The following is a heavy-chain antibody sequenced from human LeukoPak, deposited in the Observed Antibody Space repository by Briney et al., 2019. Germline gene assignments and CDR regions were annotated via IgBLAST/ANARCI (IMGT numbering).Heavy chain of an antibody. CDR1: GGSINNYY. D-gene: IGHD6-19*01. V-gene: IGHV4-59*08. CDR2: LYYSGST. Sequence: PAETLSLTCTVSGGSINNYYWSWIRQPPGKGLEGIGCLYYSGSTNYHPTLESRVTMSVDTSKSQFSLKLSSVTAADTAVYCCARHHARGWYNVDYWGQGTLVTVSS. CDR3: ARHHARGWYNVDY. J-gene: IGHJ4*02.